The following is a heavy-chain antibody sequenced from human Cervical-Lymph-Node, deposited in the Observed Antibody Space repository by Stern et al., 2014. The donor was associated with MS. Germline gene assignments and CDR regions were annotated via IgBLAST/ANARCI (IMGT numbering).Heavy chain of an antibody. J-gene: IGHJ4*02. CDR1: GGTFSSYA. D-gene: IGHD6-13*01. CDR2: IIPIFGTA. V-gene: IGHV1-69*01. CDR3: VFAAAVHPTSDY. Sequence: QVQLMQSGAEVKQPGSSVKVSCKASGGTFSSYAISWVRQAPGQGLEWMGGIIPIFGTANYAQKIKGRVTITADESTSTAYMELSSLRSEDTAVYYCVFAAAVHPTSDYWGQGTLVTVSS.